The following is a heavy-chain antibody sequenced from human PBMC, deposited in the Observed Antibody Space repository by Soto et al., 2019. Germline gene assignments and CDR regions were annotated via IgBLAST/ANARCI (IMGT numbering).Heavy chain of an antibody. V-gene: IGHV4-59*01. J-gene: IGHJ3*02. D-gene: IGHD6-19*01. Sequence: WTWIRQSPGKGLEWIAETSHTGTTDYNPSLKSRVTISLDTSKNPFSLKLSYVTAADTAVYYCARAPQWMADFDIWGQGTKVTVSP. CDR2: TSHTGTT. CDR3: ARAPQWMADFDI.